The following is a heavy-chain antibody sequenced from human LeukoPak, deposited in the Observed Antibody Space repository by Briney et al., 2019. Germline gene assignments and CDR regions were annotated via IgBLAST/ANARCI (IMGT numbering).Heavy chain of an antibody. D-gene: IGHD3-9*01. Sequence: PGGSLRLSCAASGFTVSSNYMSWVRQAPGKGLEWVSVIYSGGSTYYADSVKGRFTISRDNSKNTLYLQMNSLRAEDTAVYYCARDRGYYDNLTPRGFYYYGMDVWGKGTTVTVSS. CDR1: GFTVSSNY. CDR3: ARDRGYYDNLTPRGFYYYGMDV. J-gene: IGHJ6*04. CDR2: IYSGGST. V-gene: IGHV3-53*01.